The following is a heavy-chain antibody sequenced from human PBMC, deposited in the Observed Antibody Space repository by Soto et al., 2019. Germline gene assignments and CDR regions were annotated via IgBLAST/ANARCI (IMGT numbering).Heavy chain of an antibody. CDR3: ARELHYYDSSGPFDY. V-gene: IGHV1-18*01. CDR1: GYTFTSYG. Sequence: GASVKVSCKSSGYTFTSYGISWVRQAPGQGLEWMGWISAYNGNTNYAQKLRGRVTMTTDTSTSTAYMELSSLRSEDTAVYYCARELHYYDSSGPFDYWGQGTLVTVSS. D-gene: IGHD3-22*01. CDR2: ISAYNGNT. J-gene: IGHJ4*02.